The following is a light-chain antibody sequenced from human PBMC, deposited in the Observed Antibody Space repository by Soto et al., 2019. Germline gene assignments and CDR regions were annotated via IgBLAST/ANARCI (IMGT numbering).Light chain of an antibody. V-gene: IGKV3-20*01. Sequence: EIVLTQSPGTLSLSPGERATLNCRASQSVRSSYLAWYQQQPGQAPRLLIHGASRRATGIPDRFSGSGSGTDFTITINRLEPEDFAVYFCQQYGDMWTFGQGTKVEIK. CDR2: GAS. CDR1: QSVRSSY. J-gene: IGKJ1*01. CDR3: QQYGDMWT.